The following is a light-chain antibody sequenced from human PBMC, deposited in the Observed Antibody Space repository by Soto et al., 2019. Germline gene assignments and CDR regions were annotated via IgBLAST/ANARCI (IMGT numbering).Light chain of an antibody. CDR1: SGYSTFA. CDR2: LKSDGSH. V-gene: IGLV4-69*01. CDR3: QTWGAGIRV. Sequence: QSVLTQSPSASASLGAAVKLTCTLSSGYSTFAIAWHQQTEKGPRYLMKLKSDGSHTKGDGIPDRFSGSSSGAERYLTISSLRSEDEADYYCQTWGAGIRVFGGGTKLTVL. J-gene: IGLJ2*01.